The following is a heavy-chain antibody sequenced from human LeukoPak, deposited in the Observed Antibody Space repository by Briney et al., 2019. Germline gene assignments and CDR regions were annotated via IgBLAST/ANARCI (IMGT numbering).Heavy chain of an antibody. CDR1: DGSISTYY. D-gene: IGHD6-6*01. Sequence: SETLSLTYTISDGSISTYYWSWIRQPPGKGLEWIGYVYYSGSADYNPSLRSRVTLSVDTSKNQFSLTLTSVTAADTAMYYCATTTIGSSSSYYFDYWGRGTLVTVSS. V-gene: IGHV4-59*03. J-gene: IGHJ4*02. CDR2: VYYSGSA. CDR3: ATTTIGSSSSYYFDY.